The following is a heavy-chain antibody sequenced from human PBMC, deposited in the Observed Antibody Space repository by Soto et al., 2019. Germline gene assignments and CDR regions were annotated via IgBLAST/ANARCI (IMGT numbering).Heavy chain of an antibody. CDR3: APLSVSLSGPYGIHV. CDR2: MFYSGLT. D-gene: IGHD2-15*01. Sequence: SGTLSLTSSVYGYPVTNSDYYWAWIRQPPGKGLEWIGSMFYSGLTYYNPSLKSRVTLSVDTSKNQFSVRLNSVTAADTAVYYCAPLSVSLSGPYGIHVWGQGTTVTVYS. J-gene: IGHJ6*02. V-gene: IGHV4-39*01. CDR1: GYPVTNSDYY.